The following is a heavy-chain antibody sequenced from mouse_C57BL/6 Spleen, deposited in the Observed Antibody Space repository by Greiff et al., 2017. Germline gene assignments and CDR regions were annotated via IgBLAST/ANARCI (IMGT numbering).Heavy chain of an antibody. CDR3: ARQGNDYDWFCY. Sequence: EVKLMESGGGLVQPGGSLKLSCAASGFTFSDYYMYWVRQTPEKRLEWVAYISNGGGSTYYPDPVKGRFTISRDNAKNTLYLQMSRLKSEDTAMYYCARQGNDYDWFCYWGQGTLVTVSA. CDR1: GFTFSDYY. V-gene: IGHV5-12*01. CDR2: ISNGGGST. J-gene: IGHJ3*01. D-gene: IGHD2-4*01.